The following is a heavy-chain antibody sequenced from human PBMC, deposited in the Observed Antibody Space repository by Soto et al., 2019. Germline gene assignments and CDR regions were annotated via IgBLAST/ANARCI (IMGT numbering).Heavy chain of an antibody. CDR3: ARDWGYDSSGYYYGAFDI. CDR1: GFTFSSYE. CDR2: ISSSGSTI. V-gene: IGHV3-48*03. D-gene: IGHD3-22*01. Sequence: AGGSLRLSCAASGFTFSSYEMNWVRQAPGKGLEWVSYISSSGSTIYYADSVKGRFTISRDNAKNSLYLQMNSLRAEDTAVYYCARDWGYDSSGYYYGAFDIWGQGTMVTVSS. J-gene: IGHJ3*02.